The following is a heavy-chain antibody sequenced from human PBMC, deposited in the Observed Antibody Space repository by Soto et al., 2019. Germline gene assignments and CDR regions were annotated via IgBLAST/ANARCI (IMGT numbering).Heavy chain of an antibody. Sequence: GGSLRLSCTASGFTFGDYAMSWFRQAPGKGIEWVVFIRSKAYGGTTEYDASVKGRFTISRDDSKSIAYLQMNSLKTEDTAVYYCTRDRCIAAAGGAYYYYYMDVWGKGTTVTVSS. CDR3: TRDRCIAAAGGAYYYYYMDV. CDR1: GFTFGDYA. J-gene: IGHJ6*03. CDR2: IRSKAYGGTT. D-gene: IGHD6-13*01. V-gene: IGHV3-49*03.